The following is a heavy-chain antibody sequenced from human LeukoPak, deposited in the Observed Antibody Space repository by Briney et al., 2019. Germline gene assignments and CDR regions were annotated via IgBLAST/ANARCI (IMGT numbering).Heavy chain of an antibody. Sequence: QPGGSLRLSCAASGFTFTNHAMSWVRQAPGKGLQWIAVISGGGRTTEYADSVKGRFTVSRDNSMNTLSLHMDSLRVEDTDIYYCAKNVVFTRYFDSWGQGTLVTVSS. D-gene: IGHD2-2*01. J-gene: IGHJ4*02. CDR2: ISGGGRTT. V-gene: IGHV3-23*01. CDR3: AKNVVFTRYFDS. CDR1: GFTFTNHA.